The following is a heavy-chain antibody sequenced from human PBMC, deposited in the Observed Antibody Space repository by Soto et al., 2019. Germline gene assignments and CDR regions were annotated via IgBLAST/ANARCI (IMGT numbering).Heavy chain of an antibody. V-gene: IGHV1-46*01. D-gene: IGHD2-15*01. CDR3: AGDRHSDSGGSPHPFEP. CDR1: GYTFTSYY. CDR2: INPSGGGR. Sequence: ASVKVSCKASGYTFTSYYMHWVRQAPGEGLEWMGIINPSGGGRNYAQKFQGRVTMTRDTSTSTVYMELSSLRSEDTAVYYCAGDRHSDSGGSPHPFEPWGQGTRVTVSS. J-gene: IGHJ5*02.